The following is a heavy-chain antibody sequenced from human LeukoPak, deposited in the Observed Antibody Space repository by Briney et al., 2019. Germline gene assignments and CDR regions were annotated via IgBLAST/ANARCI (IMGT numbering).Heavy chain of an antibody. CDR1: GFSRSTTGVG. CDR2: IYWNDDK. V-gene: IGHV2-5*01. D-gene: IGHD3-10*01. CDR3: AHITYGSGSSNWFDP. J-gene: IGHJ5*02. Sequence: EGGPTLVNPTPTLTLTYHCSGFSRSTTGVGVGWIRQPPGKALEWLPIIYWNDDKRYSPSLKSRLTITKDTSKNQVVPTMTNMDPVDTATYYCAHITYGSGSSNWFDPWGQGTLVTVSS.